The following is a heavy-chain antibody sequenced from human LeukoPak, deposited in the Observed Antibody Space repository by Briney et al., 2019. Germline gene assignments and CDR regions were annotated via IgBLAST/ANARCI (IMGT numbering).Heavy chain of an antibody. Sequence: ASVKVSCKASGYTFSSYGISWVRQAPGQGLGWMGWISAYNGNTNYAQKVQGRVTMTTATSTSTAYMELRSLRSDDTAVYYCGRDQSYGSGSYQDYWGQGTLVTVSS. D-gene: IGHD3-10*01. V-gene: IGHV1-18*01. J-gene: IGHJ4*02. CDR2: ISAYNGNT. CDR3: GRDQSYGSGSYQDY. CDR1: GYTFSSYG.